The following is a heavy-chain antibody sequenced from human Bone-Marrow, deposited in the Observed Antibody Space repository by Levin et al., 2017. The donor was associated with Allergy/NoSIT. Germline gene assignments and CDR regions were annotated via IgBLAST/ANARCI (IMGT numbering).Heavy chain of an antibody. J-gene: IGHJ4*02. CDR2: ISYDGSYN. Sequence: RPGGSLRLSCAASGFTFSSYGMHWVRQAPGKGLEWVAFISYDGSYNYHGDSVKGRFTISRDNSKNTLYLQMTSLRGDDTAVYYCAKDWFGDYMPANWGQGTLVTVSS. CDR3: AKDWFGDYMPAN. D-gene: IGHD3-10*01. V-gene: IGHV3-30*18. CDR1: GFTFSSYG.